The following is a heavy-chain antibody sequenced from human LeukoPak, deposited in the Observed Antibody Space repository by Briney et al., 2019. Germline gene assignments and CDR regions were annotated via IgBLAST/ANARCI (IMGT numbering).Heavy chain of an antibody. Sequence: SETLSLICTVSGGSISSSSYYWGWIRQPPGKGLEWIGYIDHTGITNYNPSLNSRVTISRDTSKNHFSLELSSATAADTAVYYCARTDRRYFDWLATPYMDVWGKGTTVTISS. D-gene: IGHD3-9*01. CDR3: ARTDRRYFDWLATPYMDV. V-gene: IGHV4-61*03. CDR2: IDHTGIT. CDR1: GGSISSSSYY. J-gene: IGHJ6*03.